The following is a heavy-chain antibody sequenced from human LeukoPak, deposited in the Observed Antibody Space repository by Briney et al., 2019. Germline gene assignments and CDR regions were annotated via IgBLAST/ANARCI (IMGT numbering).Heavy chain of an antibody. J-gene: IGHJ4*02. CDR2: IYYSGST. D-gene: IGHD6-13*01. CDR1: GGSFSSYY. CDR3: ARRASYSSSWSNYYFDY. Sequence: PSETLSLTCTVSGGSFSSYYWTWIRQPPGKGLQWIGYIYYSGSTNYNPSLKSRVTISVDTSKNQFSLKLSSVTAADTAVYYCARRASYSSSWSNYYFDYWGQGTLVTVSS. V-gene: IGHV4-59*08.